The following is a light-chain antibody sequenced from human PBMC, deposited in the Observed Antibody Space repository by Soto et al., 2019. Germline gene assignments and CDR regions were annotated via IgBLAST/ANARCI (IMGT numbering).Light chain of an antibody. CDR3: QQYNNWPPGT. Sequence: EMVMTQSPATLSVSPGERATLSCRASQSVSDILAWYQQKPGQAPRLLIYHASTRAAGIPARFSGSGSGTEFTLTISSLQSEDSAVYYCQQYNNWPPGTFGPGTKLEIK. CDR2: HAS. J-gene: IGKJ2*02. V-gene: IGKV3-15*01. CDR1: QSVSDI.